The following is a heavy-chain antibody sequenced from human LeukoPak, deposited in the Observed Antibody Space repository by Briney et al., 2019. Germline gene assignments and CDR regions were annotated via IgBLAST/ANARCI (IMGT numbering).Heavy chain of an antibody. V-gene: IGHV4-59*01. CDR3: ASSIAVGAWLFDY. D-gene: IGHD6-19*01. CDR2: IYYSGST. CDR1: GGSISSYY. Sequence: SETLSLTCTVSGGSISSYYWSWIRQPPGKGLEWIGYIYYSGSTNYNPSLKSRVTISVDTSKNQFSLKLSSMTAADTAVYYCASSIAVGAWLFDYWGQGTLVTVSS. J-gene: IGHJ4*02.